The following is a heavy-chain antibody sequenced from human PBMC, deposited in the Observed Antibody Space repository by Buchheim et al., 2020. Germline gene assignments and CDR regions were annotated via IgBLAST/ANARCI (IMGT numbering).Heavy chain of an antibody. CDR2: INPNSGGT. V-gene: IGHV1-2*06. J-gene: IGHJ6*02. CDR1: GYTFTGYY. CDR3: ARGGNPHWRIVATVPYYGMDV. Sequence: QVQLVQSGAEVKKPGASVKVSCMASGYTFTGYYMHWVRQAPGQGLEWMGRINPNSGGTNYAQKFQGRVTMTRDTSISTAYMELSRLRSDDTAVYYCARGGNPHWRIVATVPYYGMDVWGQGTT. D-gene: IGHD5-12*01.